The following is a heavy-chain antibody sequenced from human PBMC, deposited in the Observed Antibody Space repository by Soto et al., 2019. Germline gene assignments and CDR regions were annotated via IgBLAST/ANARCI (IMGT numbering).Heavy chain of an antibody. CDR2: IYHSGST. V-gene: IGHV4-30-2*01. Sequence: QLQLQESGSGLVKPSQTLSLTCAVSGGSISSGGYSWSWIRQPPGKGLDWIGYIYHSGSTYYNPSLKRPVTIAVGGSTNQCSLKLSSVTAPDTAVYFCARTPDIWGQGTMVTVSS. CDR3: ARTPDI. J-gene: IGHJ3*02. CDR1: GGSISSGGYS.